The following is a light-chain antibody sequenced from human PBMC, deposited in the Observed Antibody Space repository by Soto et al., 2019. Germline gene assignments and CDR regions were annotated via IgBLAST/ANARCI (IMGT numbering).Light chain of an antibody. J-gene: IGLJ1*01. CDR1: SSYVGSYNR. Sequence: QSDLTQPLSVSGSPGQSVTISCTGTSSYVGSYNRVSWYQQPPGTAPKLMIYEVSNRPSGVPDRFSGSKSGNTASLTISGLQAEDEADYYRSSYTSSSTYVFGTGTKVTVL. CDR3: SSYTSSSTYV. CDR2: EVS. V-gene: IGLV2-18*02.